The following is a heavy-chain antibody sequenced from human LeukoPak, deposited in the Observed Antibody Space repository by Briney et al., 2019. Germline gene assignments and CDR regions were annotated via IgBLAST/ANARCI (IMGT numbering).Heavy chain of an antibody. CDR2: IYYSGTT. V-gene: IGHV4-59*08. J-gene: IGHJ4*02. CDR1: GGSISSYY. CDR3: ARQGGYCSGGSCYSKYYFDY. D-gene: IGHD2-15*01. Sequence: SETLSLTRTVSGGSISSYYWSWIRQPPGKGLEWIGYIYYSGTTNYNPSLKSRVTISVDTSKNQFSLKLSSVTAADTAVYYCARQGGYCSGGSCYSKYYFDYWGQGTLVTVSS.